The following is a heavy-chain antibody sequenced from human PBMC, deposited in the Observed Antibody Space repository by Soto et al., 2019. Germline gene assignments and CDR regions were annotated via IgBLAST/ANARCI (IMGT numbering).Heavy chain of an antibody. CDR2: IKQDGSEK. D-gene: IGHD6-19*01. J-gene: IGHJ5*02. Sequence: EVQLVESGGGLVQPGGSLRLSCAASGFTFSSYWMSWVRQAPGKGLEWVANIKQDGSEKYYVDSVKGRFTISRDNAKNSLYPQMNSLRAEDTAVDYCARDIGVAGGDWFDPWGQGTLVTVSS. CDR3: ARDIGVAGGDWFDP. CDR1: GFTFSSYW. V-gene: IGHV3-7*01.